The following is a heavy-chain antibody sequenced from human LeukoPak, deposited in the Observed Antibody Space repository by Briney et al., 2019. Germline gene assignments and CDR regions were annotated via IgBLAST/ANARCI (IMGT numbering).Heavy chain of an antibody. J-gene: IGHJ3*02. V-gene: IGHV4-39*01. CDR1: GGSISSGGYY. CDR2: IYYSGST. Sequence: PSQTLSLTCTVSGGSISSGGYYWGWIRQPPGKGLEWIGSIYYSGSTYYNPSLKSRVTISVDTSKNQFSLKLSSVTAADTAVYYCARQGVTMVRGVIILPAFDIWGQGTMVTVSS. CDR3: ARQGVTMVRGVIILPAFDI. D-gene: IGHD3-10*01.